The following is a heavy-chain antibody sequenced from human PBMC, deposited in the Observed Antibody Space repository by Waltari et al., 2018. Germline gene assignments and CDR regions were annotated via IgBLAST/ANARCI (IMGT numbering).Heavy chain of an antibody. CDR1: GGSISSSNW. CDR2: IYHSGRT. D-gene: IGHD3-22*01. V-gene: IGHV4-4*01. CDR3: ARDLYYYDSSGYYRPYAFDI. Sequence: QVQLQESGPGLVKPSGTLSLTCAVSGGSISSSNWWSWVRQPPGKGLEWIGEIYHSGRTNYNPSLKSRVTISVDKSKNQFSLKLSSVTAADTAVYCCARDLYYYDSSGYYRPYAFDIWGQGTMVTVSS. J-gene: IGHJ3*02.